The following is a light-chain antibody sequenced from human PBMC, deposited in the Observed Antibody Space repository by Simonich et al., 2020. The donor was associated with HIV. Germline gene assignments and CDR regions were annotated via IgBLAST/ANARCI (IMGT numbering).Light chain of an antibody. Sequence: DIVMTQSPDSLAVSLGERATINYKSSQSVLYSSNNRNYLAWYQQKPGQPPKLLIYWAATRESGVPDRFSARGSGTDFTLTISSLQAEDVAVYYCQQYYSAPITFGGGTKVEIK. J-gene: IGKJ4*01. CDR2: WAA. CDR3: QQYYSAPIT. V-gene: IGKV4-1*01. CDR1: QSVLYSSNNRNY.